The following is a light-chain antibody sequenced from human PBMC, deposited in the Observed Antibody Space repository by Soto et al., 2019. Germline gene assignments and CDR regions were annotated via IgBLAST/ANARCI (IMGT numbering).Light chain of an antibody. CDR2: DAS. V-gene: IGKV3-20*01. CDR3: QQYGSSGT. CDR1: QRVSNNF. Sequence: EIVLTQSPGTLSLSPGERATLSCRASQRVSNNFLAWYQQKPGQAPRLLISDASNRATGIPARFSGSGSGTDFTLTISRLEPEDFAVYYCQQYGSSGTFGQGTKVDI. J-gene: IGKJ1*01.